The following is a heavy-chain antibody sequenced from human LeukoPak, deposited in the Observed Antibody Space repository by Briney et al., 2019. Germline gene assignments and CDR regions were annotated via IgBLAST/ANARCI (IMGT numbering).Heavy chain of an antibody. V-gene: IGHV3-33*01. J-gene: IGHJ4*02. CDR2: IWYDGSNK. CDR1: GFTFSSYG. Sequence: GGSLRLSCAASGFTFSSYGMHWVRQAPGKGLEWVAVIWYDGSNKYYADSVKGRFTISRDNSKNTLYLQMNSLRAEDTAVYYCARGYCSGGSCKGLFDYWGQGTLVTVSS. CDR3: ARGYCSGGSCKGLFDY. D-gene: IGHD2-15*01.